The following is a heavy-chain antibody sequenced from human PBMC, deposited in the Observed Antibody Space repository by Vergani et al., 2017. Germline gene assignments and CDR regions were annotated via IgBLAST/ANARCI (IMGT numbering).Heavy chain of an antibody. CDR3: ARDWGPWDIVVVGIY. Sequence: QVQLVESGGGVVQPGRSLRLSCAASGFTLSSYAMHWVPQAPGKGLEWVAVISYDGSNKYYADSVKGRFTIPRDNSKNTLYLQMNSLRAEDTAVYYCARDWGPWDIVVVGIYWGQGTLVTVSS. D-gene: IGHD2-2*01. J-gene: IGHJ4*02. CDR2: ISYDGSNK. V-gene: IGHV3-30-3*01. CDR1: GFTLSSYA.